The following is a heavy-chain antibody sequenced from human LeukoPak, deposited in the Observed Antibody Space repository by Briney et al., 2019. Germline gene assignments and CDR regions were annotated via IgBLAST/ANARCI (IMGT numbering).Heavy chain of an antibody. CDR3: ARGGQDIVAVPAAINWFDP. V-gene: IGHV1-2*02. J-gene: IGHJ5*02. D-gene: IGHD2-2*01. CDR1: GYTFIGYY. Sequence: GASVKVSCKASGYTFIGYYMHWVRQAPGQGLEWMGWINPNSGDTNSAQKFQGRVTMTRDTSISTAYMELSRLKSDDTAVYYCARGGQDIVAVPAAINWFDPWAREPWSPSPQ. CDR2: INPNSGDT.